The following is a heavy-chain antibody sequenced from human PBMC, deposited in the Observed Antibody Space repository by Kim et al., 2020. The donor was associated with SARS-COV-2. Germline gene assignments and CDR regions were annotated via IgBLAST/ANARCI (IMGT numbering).Heavy chain of an antibody. D-gene: IGHD2-15*01. CDR2: IYYSGST. V-gene: IGHV4-39*01. CDR3: ARHRRKRYCSGGSCYSGWFDP. J-gene: IGHJ5*02. CDR1: GGSISSSSYY. Sequence: SETLSLTCTVSGGSISSSSYYWGWIRQPPGKGLEWIGSIYYSGSTYYNPSLKSRVTISVDTSKNQFSLKLSSVTAADTAVYYCARHRRKRYCSGGSCYSGWFDPWGQGTLVTVSS.